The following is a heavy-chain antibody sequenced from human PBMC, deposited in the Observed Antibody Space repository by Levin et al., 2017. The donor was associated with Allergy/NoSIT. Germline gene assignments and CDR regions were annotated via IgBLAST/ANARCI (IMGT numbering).Heavy chain of an antibody. V-gene: IGHV1-69*01. Sequence: KISCQASGGTFSSYAISWVRQAPGQGLEWMGGIIPIFGTANYAQKFQGRVTITADESTSTAYMELSSLRSEDTAVYYCARDRGCSGGSCYSPYYYYGMDVWGQGTTVTVSS. CDR2: IIPIFGTA. CDR1: GGTFSSYA. CDR3: ARDRGCSGGSCYSPYYYYGMDV. D-gene: IGHD2-15*01. J-gene: IGHJ6*02.